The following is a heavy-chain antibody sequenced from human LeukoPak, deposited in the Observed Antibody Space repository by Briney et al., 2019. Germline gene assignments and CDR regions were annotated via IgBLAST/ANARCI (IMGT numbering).Heavy chain of an antibody. V-gene: IGHV1-69*13. Sequence: SVKVSCKASGGTFSSYAISWVRQAPGQGLEWMGGIVPIFGTANYAQKFQGRVTITADESTSTAYMELSSLRSEDTAVYYCARFETVEGSEIPEYWGQGTLVTVSS. D-gene: IGHD2-15*01. CDR2: IVPIFGTA. CDR3: ARFETVEGSEIPEY. J-gene: IGHJ4*02. CDR1: GGTFSSYA.